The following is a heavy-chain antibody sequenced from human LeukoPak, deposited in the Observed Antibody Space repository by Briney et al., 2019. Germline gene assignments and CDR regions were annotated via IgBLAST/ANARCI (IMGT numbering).Heavy chain of an antibody. CDR3: VRPAYYDSSGYYWRYYFDY. CDR1: GFTFSSYA. V-gene: IGHV3-30-3*01. CDR2: ISYDGSNK. D-gene: IGHD3-22*01. J-gene: IGHJ4*02. Sequence: PGGSLRLSCAASGFTFSSYAMHWVRQAPGKGLEWVAVISYDGSNKYYADSVKGRFTISRDNSKNTLYLQMNSLRAEDTAVYYCVRPAYYDSSGYYWRYYFDYWGQGTLVTVSS.